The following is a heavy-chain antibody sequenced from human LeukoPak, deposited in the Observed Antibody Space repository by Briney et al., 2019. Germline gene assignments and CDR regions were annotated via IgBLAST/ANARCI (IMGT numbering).Heavy chain of an antibody. CDR1: GGSISSYY. J-gene: IGHJ4*02. CDR2: SGST. V-gene: IGHV4-59*12. CDR3: ARRKGPYGSGSYYKPYFDY. Sequence: PSETLSLTCTVSGGSISSYYLNWIRQPPGKGLEWIGYSGSTNYNPSLKSRVTISVDRSKNQFSLKLSSVTAADTAVYYCARRKGPYGSGSYYKPYFDYWGQGTLVTVSS. D-gene: IGHD3-10*01.